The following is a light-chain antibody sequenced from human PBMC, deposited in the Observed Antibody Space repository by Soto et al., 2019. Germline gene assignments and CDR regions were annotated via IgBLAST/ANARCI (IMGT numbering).Light chain of an antibody. V-gene: IGLV1-40*01. J-gene: IGLJ3*02. Sequence: QSVLTQPPSVSGAPGERVTISCTGSSSDIGAGYRVRWYQQVPGTAPKLLIYDNINRPSGVSVRFSGSKSGTSASLAISGLQAEDEADYYCQSYDSSLRLAVFGGGTKVTVL. CDR1: SSDIGAGYR. CDR2: DNI. CDR3: QSYDSSLRLAV.